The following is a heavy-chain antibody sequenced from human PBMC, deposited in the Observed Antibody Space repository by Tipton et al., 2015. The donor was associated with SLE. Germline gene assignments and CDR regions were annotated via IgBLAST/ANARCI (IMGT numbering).Heavy chain of an antibody. Sequence: TLSLTCTVSGGSISSYYWSWIRQPPGKGLERMGYIYYSGNTDYSPSLKSRVTISVDTSKNQFSLNLNSVTAADPAVYYCARTVGYCSSTRCSSYYFDYWGRGTPVTVSS. D-gene: IGHD2-2*01. CDR1: GGSISSYY. CDR2: IYYSGNT. V-gene: IGHV4-59*01. CDR3: ARTVGYCSSTRCSSYYFDY. J-gene: IGHJ4*02.